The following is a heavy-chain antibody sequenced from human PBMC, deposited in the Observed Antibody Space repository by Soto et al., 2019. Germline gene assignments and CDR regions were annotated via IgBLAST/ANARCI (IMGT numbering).Heavy chain of an antibody. CDR2: ITTTGRNT. Sequence: EMQLLESGGGLVQPGGSLRLSCAASGFTFISYGMTWVRQAPGQGLEWVSGITTTGRNTYYAESVKGRFTISRDNSKNVVYLRMNSLRAEDTAVYYCARGAAAAGTDWFDAWGQGTLVIVSS. J-gene: IGHJ5*02. CDR3: ARGAAAAGTDWFDA. V-gene: IGHV3-23*01. CDR1: GFTFISYG. D-gene: IGHD6-13*01.